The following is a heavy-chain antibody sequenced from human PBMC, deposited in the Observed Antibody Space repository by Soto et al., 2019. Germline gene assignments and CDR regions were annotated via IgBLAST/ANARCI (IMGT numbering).Heavy chain of an antibody. CDR2: IIPISGTA. D-gene: IGHD2-2*01. Sequence: QVQLVQSGAEVKKPGSSVKVSCKASGGTFSSYAISWVRQAPEQGLEWMGGIIPISGTANYAQKFQGRVTITADESTSTVYMGLSSLRSEDTAVYFCARSQGSSTSLEIYYYYYYGMDVWGQGTTVTVSS. J-gene: IGHJ6*02. CDR1: GGTFSSYA. V-gene: IGHV1-69*01. CDR3: ARSQGSSTSLEIYYYYYYGMDV.